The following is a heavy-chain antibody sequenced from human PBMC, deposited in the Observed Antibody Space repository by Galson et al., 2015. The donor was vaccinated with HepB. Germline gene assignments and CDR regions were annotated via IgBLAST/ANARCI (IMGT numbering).Heavy chain of an antibody. Sequence: SLRLSCAASGFAFNNYHMHWVRQAPGKGLQWVAVIWYDGSNKYYTDSVKGRFTVSRDNSKNTLYLRMNSLRAEDSALYYCVRDLWAEEGVLPMAGSWGQGTQVTVSS. CDR3: VRDLWAEEGVLPMAGS. CDR2: IWYDGSNK. V-gene: IGHV3-33*01. D-gene: IGHD2/OR15-2a*01. CDR1: GFAFNNYH. J-gene: IGHJ5*02.